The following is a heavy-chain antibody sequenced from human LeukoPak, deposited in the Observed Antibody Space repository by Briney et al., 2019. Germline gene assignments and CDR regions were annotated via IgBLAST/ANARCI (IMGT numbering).Heavy chain of an antibody. CDR1: GFTFDDYA. V-gene: IGHV3-9*01. CDR2: ISWNSGSI. J-gene: IGHJ3*02. D-gene: IGHD6-13*01. Sequence: GGSLRLSCAASGFTFDDYAMHCVRQAPGKGLEWVSGISWNSGSIGYADSVKGRFTISRDNAENSLYLQMNSLRAEDTALYYCAKDKTGSQQLAFDIWGQGTMVTVSS. CDR3: AKDKTGSQQLAFDI.